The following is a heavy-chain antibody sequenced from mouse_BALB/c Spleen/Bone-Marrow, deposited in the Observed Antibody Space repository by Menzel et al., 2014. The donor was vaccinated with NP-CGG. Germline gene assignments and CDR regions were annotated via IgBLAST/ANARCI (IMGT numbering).Heavy chain of an antibody. J-gene: IGHJ4*01. Sequence: DVQLQQSGAELVKPGASVKLSCTASGFNIKDTYMHWVKQRPEQGLEWIGRIYPANGDTKYDPKFQGKATITADTSSNTAYLQLSSLTSEDTAVYYCARYRNGLMDHWGQGTPVTVSS. CDR3: ARYRNGLMDH. V-gene: IGHV14-3*02. CDR2: IYPANGDT. D-gene: IGHD2-5*01. CDR1: GFNIKDTY.